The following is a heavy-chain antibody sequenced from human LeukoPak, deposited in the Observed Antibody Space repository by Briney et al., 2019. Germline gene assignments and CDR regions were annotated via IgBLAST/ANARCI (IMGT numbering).Heavy chain of an antibody. Sequence: GGSLRLSCIASGFTFRNYGMSWVRQAPGKGLEWVSGLSDAGVRIFYSDSVKGRFTISRDNSKNTLYLQMDSLGAEDTAVYYCARRNAMDVWGQGTTVIVFS. CDR2: LSDAGVRI. CDR3: ARRNAMDV. CDR1: GFTFRNYG. J-gene: IGHJ6*02. V-gene: IGHV3-23*01.